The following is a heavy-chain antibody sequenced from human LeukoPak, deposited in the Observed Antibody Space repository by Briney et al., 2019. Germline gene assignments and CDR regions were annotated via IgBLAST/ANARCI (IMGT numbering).Heavy chain of an antibody. Sequence: GGSLRLSCTASGFTLGDHAMSWVGQAPGKGLEWVGFIRSKTYGGTTEYAASVKGRFTISRDDSKSIAYLQMNSLKTEDTAVYYCTRGPTQQWLYYGMDVWGQWTTVTVSS. V-gene: IGHV3-49*04. CDR3: TRGPTQQWLYYGMDV. CDR2: IRSKTYGGTT. J-gene: IGHJ6*01. CDR1: GFTLGDHA. D-gene: IGHD5-18*01.